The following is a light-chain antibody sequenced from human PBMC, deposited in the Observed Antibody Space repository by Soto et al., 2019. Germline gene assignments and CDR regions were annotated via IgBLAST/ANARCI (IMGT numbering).Light chain of an antibody. CDR2: EVR. CDR3: SSYTTTSTIL. CDR1: MRDVGAYNL. J-gene: IGLJ2*01. Sequence: QSALTQPASVSGSAGQSITISCSGTMRDVGAYNLVSWYQQHPGTAPKLIIYEVRNRPSGISSRFSGSRSGNTASLTISGLQPEDEGDYYCSSYTTTSTILFGGGTKLTVL. V-gene: IGLV2-14*01.